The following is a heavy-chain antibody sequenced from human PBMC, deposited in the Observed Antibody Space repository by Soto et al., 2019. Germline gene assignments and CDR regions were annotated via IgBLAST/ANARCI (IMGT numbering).Heavy chain of an antibody. D-gene: IGHD6-19*01. V-gene: IGHV3-73*02. CDR1: GFSFGGSA. J-gene: IGHJ4*02. Sequence: EVQLVESGGGLVQPGASLKLSCAASGFSFGGSAMHWVRQASGKGLEWVGHIRSSSNNYATAYAASVTGRFTISRDDSGSTAYLQMNSLKTEDTAVYYCTGSAKGYWGQGTQVTVSS. CDR2: IRSSSNNYAT. CDR3: TGSAKGY.